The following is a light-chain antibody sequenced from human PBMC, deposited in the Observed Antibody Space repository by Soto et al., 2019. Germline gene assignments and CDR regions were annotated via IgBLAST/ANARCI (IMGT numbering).Light chain of an antibody. Sequence: EIVMTNSPATLSVSQWEIATLSCRASQSVSSNLAWYQQKPGQAPRLLIYGASTRATGIPDRFSGSGSGTDLTLTISRLEPEDFAVYYCQQYGSSPWTFGQGTKV. CDR2: GAS. V-gene: IGKV3-20*01. CDR1: QSVSSN. J-gene: IGKJ1*01. CDR3: QQYGSSPWT.